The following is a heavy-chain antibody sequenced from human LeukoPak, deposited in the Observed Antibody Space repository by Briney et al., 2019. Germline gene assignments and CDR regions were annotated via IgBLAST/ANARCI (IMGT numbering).Heavy chain of an antibody. Sequence: SETLSLTCTVSGYSISSGYYWGWIRQPPGKGLEWIGSIYHSGSTYYNPSLKSRVTISVDTSKNQFSLKLSSVTAADTAVYYCARDRGLMDNWFDPWGQGTLVTVSS. V-gene: IGHV4-38-2*02. CDR2: IYHSGST. J-gene: IGHJ5*02. D-gene: IGHD2-15*01. CDR3: ARDRGLMDNWFDP. CDR1: GYSISSGYY.